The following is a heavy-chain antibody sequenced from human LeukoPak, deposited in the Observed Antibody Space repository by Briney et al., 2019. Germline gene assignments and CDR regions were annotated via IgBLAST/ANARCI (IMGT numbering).Heavy chain of an antibody. J-gene: IGHJ4*02. CDR2: IIPIFGIA. CDR3: AREDDRSGITFDY. V-gene: IGHV1-69*04. CDR1: GGTFSSYA. Sequence: ASVKVSCKASGGTFSSYAISWVRQAPGQGLEWMGRIIPIFGIANYAQKFQGRVTITADKSTSTAYMELSSLRSEDTAVYYCAREDDRSGITFDYWGQGTLVTVSS. D-gene: IGHD3-22*01.